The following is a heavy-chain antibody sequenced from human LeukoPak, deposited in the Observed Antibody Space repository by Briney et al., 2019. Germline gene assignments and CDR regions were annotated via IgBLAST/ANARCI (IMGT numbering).Heavy chain of an antibody. V-gene: IGHV3-73*01. J-gene: IGHJ4*02. D-gene: IGHD5-18*01. CDR1: GFTFSGSA. CDR3: IRNAGGYSPRTFDY. CDR2: IRSKANSYAT. Sequence: GGSLRLSCAASGFTFSGSAMHWVRQASGKGLEWVGRIRSKANSYATAYAASVKGRFTISRDDSKNTAYLQMNSLKTEDTAVYYCIRNAGGYSPRTFDYWGQGTLVTVSS.